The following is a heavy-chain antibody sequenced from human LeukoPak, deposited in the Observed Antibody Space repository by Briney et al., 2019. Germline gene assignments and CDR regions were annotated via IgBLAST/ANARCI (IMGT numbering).Heavy chain of an antibody. Sequence: PGGSLRLSCAASGFTFSSSAMSWVRQAPGKGLEWVSTISGSGDRTYYADSVKGRFTISRDNSKNTLFLHMNSLRSEDTAVYYCARGRVVVTAQFRAGIDFWGQGTLVTVSS. D-gene: IGHD2-21*02. CDR2: ISGSGDRT. J-gene: IGHJ4*02. CDR3: ARGRVVVTAQFRAGIDF. CDR1: GFTFSSSA. V-gene: IGHV3-23*01.